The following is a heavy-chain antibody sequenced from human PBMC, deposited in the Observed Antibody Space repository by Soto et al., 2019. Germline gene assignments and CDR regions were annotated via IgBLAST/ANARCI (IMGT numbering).Heavy chain of an antibody. CDR3: ARGRYIAARYYYYYYMDV. CDR2: INPNSGGT. Sequence: QVQLVQSGAEVKKPGASVKVSCKASGYTFTGYYMHWVRQAPGQGLEWMGWINPNSGGTNYAQKFQAWVTRTRDTSISTAYMELSRLRSDDTAVYYCARGRYIAARYYYYYYMDVWGKGTTVTVSS. V-gene: IGHV1-2*04. CDR1: GYTFTGYY. J-gene: IGHJ6*03. D-gene: IGHD6-6*01.